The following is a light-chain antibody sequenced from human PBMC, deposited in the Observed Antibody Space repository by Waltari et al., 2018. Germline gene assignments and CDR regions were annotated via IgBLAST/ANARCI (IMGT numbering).Light chain of an antibody. CDR2: ENN. CDR1: SSKSGNNY. J-gene: IGLJ1*01. V-gene: IGLV1-51*02. Sequence: QSVLTLPPSVSAALGQTVTISCSADSSKSGNNYSSWYQHFPGTAPKLLIYENNRRPSGIPDRFSGSKSGTSATLGITGLQTGDEADYYCGTWDASLGGIFGTGTKVTVL. CDR3: GTWDASLGGI.